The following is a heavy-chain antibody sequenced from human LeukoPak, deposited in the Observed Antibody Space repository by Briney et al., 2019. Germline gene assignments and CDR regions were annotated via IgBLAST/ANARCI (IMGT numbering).Heavy chain of an antibody. CDR3: ARETTGLARYFDY. V-gene: IGHV4-34*01. J-gene: IGHJ4*02. D-gene: IGHD4-11*01. CDR1: GGSFSGYY. Sequence: SETLSLTCAVYGGSFSGYYWSWIRQPPGKGLEWIGEINHSGSTNYNPSLKSRVTVSVDTSKSQFSLNLSSVTAADTAVYYCARETTGLARYFDYWGQGTLVTVSS. CDR2: INHSGST.